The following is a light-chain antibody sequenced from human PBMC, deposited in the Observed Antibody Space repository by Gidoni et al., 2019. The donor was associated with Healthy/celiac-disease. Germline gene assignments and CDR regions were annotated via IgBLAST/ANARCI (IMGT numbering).Light chain of an antibody. Sequence: DIQMTQSSSSLSASVGDRVTITCQASQDISNYLNWYQQKPGKAPKLLIYDASNLETGVPSRFSGIGSGTDFTFTISSLQPEDIATYYCQQYANLPYTFGQGTKLEIK. CDR2: DAS. CDR1: QDISNY. J-gene: IGKJ2*01. CDR3: QQYANLPYT. V-gene: IGKV1-33*01.